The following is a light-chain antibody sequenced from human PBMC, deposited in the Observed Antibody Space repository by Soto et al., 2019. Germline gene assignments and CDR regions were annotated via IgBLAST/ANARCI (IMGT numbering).Light chain of an antibody. J-gene: IGLJ1*01. CDR3: VLYKATATLV. CDR2: EVT. CDR1: NTDVGQGKS. V-gene: IGLV2-14*01. Sequence: QSVLTQPASVSGSRGQSITISCFGRNTDVGQGKSVSWYQQGPGKAPKLLIFEVTNRPSGISSCFSGSRSGNTASLTISGLQPDDEGDYYCVLYKATATLVFGPGTHVTL.